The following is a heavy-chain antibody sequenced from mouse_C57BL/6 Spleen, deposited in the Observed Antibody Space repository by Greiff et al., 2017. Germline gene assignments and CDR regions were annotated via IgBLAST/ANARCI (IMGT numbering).Heavy chain of an antibody. D-gene: IGHD3-2*02. CDR1: GYSITSGYY. Sequence: ESGPGLVKPSQSLSLTCSVTGYSITSGYYWNWIRQFPGNKLEWMGYISYDGSNNYNPSLKNRISITRDTSKNQFFLKLNSVTTEDTATYYCARGQLRPLDYWGQGTTLTVSS. J-gene: IGHJ2*01. CDR2: ISYDGSN. V-gene: IGHV3-6*01. CDR3: ARGQLRPLDY.